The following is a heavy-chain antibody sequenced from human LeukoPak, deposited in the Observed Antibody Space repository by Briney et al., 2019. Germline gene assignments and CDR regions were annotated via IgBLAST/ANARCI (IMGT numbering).Heavy chain of an antibody. CDR3: ARVEAGGYSGYDGYRWFDP. CDR2: INHSGST. J-gene: IGHJ5*02. V-gene: IGHV4-34*01. D-gene: IGHD5-12*01. Sequence: SETLSLTCAVYGGSFSGYYWSWIRQPPGKGLEWIGEINHSGSTNYNPSLKSRVTISVDTSKNQFSLKLSSVTAADTAVYYCARVEAGGYSGYDGYRWFDPWGQGTLVTVSS. CDR1: GGSFSGYY.